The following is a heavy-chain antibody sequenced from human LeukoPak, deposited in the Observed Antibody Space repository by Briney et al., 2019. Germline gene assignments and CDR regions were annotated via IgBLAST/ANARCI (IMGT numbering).Heavy chain of an antibody. V-gene: IGHV1-18*04. CDR3: ARNDDYVWGTYRNFDH. Sequence: ASVKVSCKASGYTFTGYYMHWVRQAPGQGLEWMGRISAYNGNTNYAQKLQGRVTMTTDTSTSTAYMELRSLRSDDTAVYYCARNDDYVWGTYRNFDHWGQGTLVTVSS. J-gene: IGHJ4*02. D-gene: IGHD3-16*02. CDR2: ISAYNGNT. CDR1: GYTFTGYY.